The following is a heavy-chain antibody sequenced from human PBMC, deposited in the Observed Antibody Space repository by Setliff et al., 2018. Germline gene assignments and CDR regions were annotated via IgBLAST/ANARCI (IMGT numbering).Heavy chain of an antibody. V-gene: IGHV4-34*01. Sequence: PSETLSLTCAASGGTISDYYWTWIRQPPGKGLEWIGEIKHTGNTNYNPSLKSRVTISVDTSMNQFSLEVTSVTAADTAVYFCARGRNVAARLFDSWGQGTLVTVSS. CDR1: GGTISDYY. CDR2: IKHTGNT. D-gene: IGHD6-6*01. CDR3: ARGRNVAARLFDS. J-gene: IGHJ5*01.